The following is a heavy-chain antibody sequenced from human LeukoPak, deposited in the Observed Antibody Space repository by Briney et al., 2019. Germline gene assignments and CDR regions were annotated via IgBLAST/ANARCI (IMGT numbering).Heavy chain of an antibody. V-gene: IGHV1-8*03. CDR2: MNPHSGNT. CDR3: GREGFDY. J-gene: IGHJ4*02. CDR1: GGTFSSYA. Sequence: ASVKVSCKASGGTFSSYAISWVRQATGQGLEWMGYMNPHSGNTGFAQKFQGRVTITTDTSTTTAYMELTSLRSGDTAVYYCGREGFDYWGQGTLVTVSS.